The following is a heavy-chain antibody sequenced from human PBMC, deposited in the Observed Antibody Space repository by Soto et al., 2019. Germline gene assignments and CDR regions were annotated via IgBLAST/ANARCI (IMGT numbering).Heavy chain of an antibody. CDR3: ARDLGRTAEGYYYYDAIDF. D-gene: IGHD2-2*01. V-gene: IGHV3-7*01. J-gene: IGHJ6*02. Sequence: GGSLRLSCAASGFTFGDFWMNWVRQAPGKGLEWVANIKEDGSEKYFLDSVKGRFTISRDNAKNSLHLQINSLRAEDTGVYYCARDLGRTAEGYYYYDAIDFCGQGTTVTVSS. CDR1: GFTFGDFW. CDR2: IKEDGSEK.